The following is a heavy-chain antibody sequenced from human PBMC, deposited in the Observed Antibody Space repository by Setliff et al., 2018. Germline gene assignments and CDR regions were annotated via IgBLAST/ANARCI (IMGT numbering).Heavy chain of an antibody. CDR2: ITSSSSTI. D-gene: IGHD5-12*01. CDR3: ARDLYGGYYFDY. J-gene: IGHJ4*02. V-gene: IGHV3-48*01. CDR1: GFAFSTYR. Sequence: PGGSLRLSCAASGFAFSTYRMNWVRQAPGKGLEWVSYITSSSSTIDYADSVKGRFTISRDDAKNSLYLQMNSLRAEDTAVYYCARDLYGGYYFDYWGQGTLVTVSS.